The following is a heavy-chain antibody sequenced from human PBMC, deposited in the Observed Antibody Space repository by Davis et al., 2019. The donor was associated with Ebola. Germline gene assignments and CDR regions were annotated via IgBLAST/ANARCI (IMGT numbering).Heavy chain of an antibody. CDR1: GFTFSTYW. D-gene: IGHD1-1*01. J-gene: IGHJ4*02. Sequence: PGGSLRLSCAASGFTFSTYWMHWVRQAPGKGLVWVSRINPEETGTNYADSVRGRFTISRDNARSTLFLDMNSLRADDTAVYYCARGGLEPTDYWGQGTLVTVSS. V-gene: IGHV3-74*01. CDR3: ARGGLEPTDY. CDR2: INPEETGT.